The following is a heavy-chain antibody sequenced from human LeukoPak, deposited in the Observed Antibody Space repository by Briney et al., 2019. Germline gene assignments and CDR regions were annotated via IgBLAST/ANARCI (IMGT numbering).Heavy chain of an antibody. CDR1: GFTFRNYW. CDR2: INPDGTSP. J-gene: IGHJ4*02. V-gene: IGHV3-74*01. D-gene: IGHD2-8*01. Sequence: GGSLRLSCAASGFTFRNYWMHWARQVPGKGLMWVSRINPDGTSPRYADSVKGRFTISRDNARNILYLQMNSLRVEDTAIYYCVRGTNDWTGIDYWGQGILITVSS. CDR3: VRGTNDWTGIDY.